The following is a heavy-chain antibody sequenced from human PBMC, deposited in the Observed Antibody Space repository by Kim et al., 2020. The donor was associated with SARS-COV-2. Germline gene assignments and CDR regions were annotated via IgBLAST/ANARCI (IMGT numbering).Heavy chain of an antibody. CDR1: GFTFDDYA. D-gene: IGHD5-12*01. CDR2: ISWDGGST. CDR3: AKDTYKGGRWLQLSGGVDY. V-gene: IGHV3-43D*03. Sequence: GGSLRLSCAASGFTFDDYAMHWVRQAPGKGLEWVSLISWDGGSTYYADSVKGRFTISRDNSKNSLYLQMNSLRAEDTALYYCAKDTYKGGRWLQLSGGVDYWGQGTLVTVSS. J-gene: IGHJ4*02.